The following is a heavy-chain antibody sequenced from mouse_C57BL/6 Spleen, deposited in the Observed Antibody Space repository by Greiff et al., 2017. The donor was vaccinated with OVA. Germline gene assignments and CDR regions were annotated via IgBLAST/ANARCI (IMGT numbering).Heavy chain of an antibody. CDR1: GYTFTDYE. V-gene: IGHV1-15*01. J-gene: IGHJ2*01. D-gene: IGHD2-14*01. CDR3: TRSRYTHY. CDR2: IDPETGGT. Sequence: QVHVKQSGAELVRPGASVTLSCKASGYTFTDYEMHWVKQTPVHGLEWIGAIDPETGGTAYNQKFKGKAILTADKSSSTAYMELRSLTSEDSAVYYCTRSRYTHYWGQGTTLTVSS.